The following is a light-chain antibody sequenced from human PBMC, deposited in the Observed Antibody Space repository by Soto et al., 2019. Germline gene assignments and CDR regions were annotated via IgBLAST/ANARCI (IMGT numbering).Light chain of an antibody. CDR2: DVS. CDR3: SSYTSSTTLGV. V-gene: IGLV2-14*01. CDR1: SSDGGGYNY. J-gene: IGLJ2*01. Sequence: QSALTQPASVSGSPGQSITISCTGTSSDGGGYNYVSWYQQYPGKAPKLMIYDVSSRPSGVSYRFSGSKSGNTASLTISGLQAEDEADYYCSSYTSSTTLGVFGGGTKLTVL.